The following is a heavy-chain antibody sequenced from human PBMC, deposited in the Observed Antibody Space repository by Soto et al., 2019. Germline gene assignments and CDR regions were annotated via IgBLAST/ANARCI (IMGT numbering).Heavy chain of an antibody. D-gene: IGHD3-3*01. J-gene: IGHJ4*02. CDR3: ARESRWSGYYPDKPLYYFDY. CDR1: GGSISSSSYY. V-gene: IGHV4-39*01. Sequence: SETLSLTCTVSGGSISSSSYYWGWIRQPPGKGLEWIGSIYYSGSTYYNPSLKSRVTISVDTSKNQFSLKLSSVTAADTAVYYCARESRWSGYYPDKPLYYFDYWGQGTLVTVSS. CDR2: IYYSGST.